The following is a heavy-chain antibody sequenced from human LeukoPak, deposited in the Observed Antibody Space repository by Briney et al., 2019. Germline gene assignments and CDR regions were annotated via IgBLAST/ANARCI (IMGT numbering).Heavy chain of an antibody. CDR3: ARDGYYYDSSGYGLDY. J-gene: IGHJ4*02. D-gene: IGHD3-22*01. CDR2: IYTSGST. Sequence: PSETLSLTCTVSGASISSGEYYWSWIRQPAGKGLEWIGRIYTSGSTNYNPSLKSRVTISVDTSKNQFSLKLSSVTAADTAMYYCARDGYYYDSSGYGLDYWGQGTLVTVSS. V-gene: IGHV4-61*02. CDR1: GASISSGEYY.